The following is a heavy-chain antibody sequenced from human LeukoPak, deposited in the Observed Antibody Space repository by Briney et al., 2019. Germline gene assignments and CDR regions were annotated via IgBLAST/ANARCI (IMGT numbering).Heavy chain of an antibody. CDR1: GGTFSSYA. CDR3: ARPYYYDSSRGYYYYYGMDV. Sequence: ASVKVSCKASGGTFSSYAISWVRQAPGQGLEWMGGIIPIFGTANYAQKFQGRVTITTDESTSTAYMELSSLRSEDTAVYYCARPYYYDSSRGYYYYYGMDVWGQGTTVTVSS. D-gene: IGHD3-22*01. V-gene: IGHV1-69*05. J-gene: IGHJ6*02. CDR2: IIPIFGTA.